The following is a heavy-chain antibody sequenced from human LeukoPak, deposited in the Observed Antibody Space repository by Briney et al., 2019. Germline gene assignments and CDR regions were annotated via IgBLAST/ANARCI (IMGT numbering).Heavy chain of an antibody. CDR1: GFTFSSYG. Sequence: PGRSLRLSCAASGFTFSSYGMHWVRQAPGKGLEWVAVIWYDGSNKYYADSVKGRFTISRDNSKNTLYLQMNSLRGEDTAVYYCAGIIAVAGAFDYWGQGTLVTVSS. CDR3: AGIIAVAGAFDY. D-gene: IGHD6-19*01. CDR2: IWYDGSNK. J-gene: IGHJ4*02. V-gene: IGHV3-33*01.